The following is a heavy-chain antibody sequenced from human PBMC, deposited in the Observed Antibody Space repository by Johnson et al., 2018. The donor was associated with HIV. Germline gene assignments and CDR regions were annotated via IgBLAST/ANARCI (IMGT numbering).Heavy chain of an antibody. J-gene: IGHJ3*02. V-gene: IGHV3-23*04. D-gene: IGHD5-24*01. Sequence: VESGGGVVQPGRSLRLSCAASGFTFSSYAMHWVRQAPGKGLEWVSAISGSGGSTYYADSVKGRFTISRDNSKNTLYLQMNSLRAEDTAVYYCAKDCGRWLQSDAFDIWGQGTMVTVSS. CDR1: GFTFSSYA. CDR2: ISGSGGST. CDR3: AKDCGRWLQSDAFDI.